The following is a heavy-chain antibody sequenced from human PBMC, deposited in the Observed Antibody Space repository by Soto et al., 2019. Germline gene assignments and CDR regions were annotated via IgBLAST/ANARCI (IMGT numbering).Heavy chain of an antibody. CDR3: ARMYYYDSSGYALDY. Sequence: QLQPQESGSGLVKPSQTLSLTCAVSGGSISSGGYSWSWIRQPPGKGLEWIGYIYHSGSTYYNPSLKSRVTISVDRSKNQFSLKLSSVTAADTAVYYCARMYYYDSSGYALDYWGQGTLVTVSS. CDR2: IYHSGST. J-gene: IGHJ4*02. V-gene: IGHV4-30-2*01. CDR1: GGSISSGGYS. D-gene: IGHD3-22*01.